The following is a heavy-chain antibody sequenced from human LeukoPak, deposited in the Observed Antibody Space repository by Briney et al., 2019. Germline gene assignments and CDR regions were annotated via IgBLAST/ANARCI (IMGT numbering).Heavy chain of an antibody. CDR1: GGTFSSYS. CDR2: IIPIFGTV. V-gene: IGHV1-69*05. D-gene: IGHD2-15*01. CDR3: ARDPLDCSGGSCYDYYYYGMDV. J-gene: IGHJ6*02. Sequence: ASVKVSCKASGGTFSSYSIRWVRQAPGQELEWMGGIIPIFGTVNYAQKFQGRVTITTDESTSTAYMELSSLRAEDTAVYYCARDPLDCSGGSCYDYYYYGMDVWGQGTAVTVSS.